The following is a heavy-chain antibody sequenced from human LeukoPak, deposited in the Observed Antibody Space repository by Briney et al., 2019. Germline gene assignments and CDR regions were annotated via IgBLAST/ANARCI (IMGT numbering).Heavy chain of an antibody. Sequence: PGRSLRLSCAASGFTFSSYAMHWVRQAPGKGLEWVSGISWNSGSIGYADSVKGRFTISRDNAKNSLYLQMNSLRAEDTALYYCAKGIVVVVAAGYDYWGQGTLVTVSS. CDR1: GFTFSSYA. V-gene: IGHV3-9*01. CDR2: ISWNSGSI. CDR3: AKGIVVVVAAGYDY. J-gene: IGHJ4*02. D-gene: IGHD2-15*01.